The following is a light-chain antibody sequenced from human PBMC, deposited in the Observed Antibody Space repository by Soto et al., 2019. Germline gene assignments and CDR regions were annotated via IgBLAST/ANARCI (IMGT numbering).Light chain of an antibody. CDR2: GAS. CDR3: PHAYSHPLP. J-gene: IGKJ4*01. V-gene: IGKV1-12*01. CDR1: RGVGVW. Sequence: IEVTQSQTSLSPSVGDTVTISCRASRGVGVWLGWYQQKPGKAPHLLIYGASGLQVGVPSRFSGSVSGADFTLTISNLQPEDFATYYCPHAYSHPLPFCGGTKV.